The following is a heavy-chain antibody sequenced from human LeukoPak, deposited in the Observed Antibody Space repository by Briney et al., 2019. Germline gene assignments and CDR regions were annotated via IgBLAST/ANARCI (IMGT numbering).Heavy chain of an antibody. D-gene: IGHD3-16*01. V-gene: IGHV4-59*01. J-gene: IGHJ4*02. CDR2: IYYRETP. CDR3: ASGRFPEARADY. Sequence: NTSETLSLTCTVSGGSMNNYYWSWVRQPPGKGLEWIGYIYYRETPTYNLSLKSRLTISVDTSKDQFSLKLTSVTAADTAVYYCASGRFPEARADYWGPGTLVTVSS. CDR1: GGSMNNYY.